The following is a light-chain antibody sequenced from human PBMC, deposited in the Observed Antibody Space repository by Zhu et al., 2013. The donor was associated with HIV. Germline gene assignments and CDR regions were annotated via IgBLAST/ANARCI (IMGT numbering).Light chain of an antibody. CDR3: QHVNENSA. CDR1: QNIKNW. J-gene: IGKJ3*01. CDR2: GAS. Sequence: DIQMTQSPYSVSASIGDKVNITCRASQNIKNWLAWYQQRGGKAPKLLIHGASSLQTGVPSRFSGSGSGTGFTLTISNLQPEDVAIYFCQHVNENSAFGPGTKVDI. V-gene: IGKV1-12*01.